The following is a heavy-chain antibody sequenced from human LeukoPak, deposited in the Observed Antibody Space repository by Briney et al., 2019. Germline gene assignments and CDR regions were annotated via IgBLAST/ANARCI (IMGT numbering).Heavy chain of an antibody. J-gene: IGHJ4*02. V-gene: IGHV4-39*01. CDR2: ISYSGST. CDR1: GGSISGSGYY. D-gene: IGHD3-22*01. Sequence: SETLSLTCTVSGGSISGSGYYWGWIRQPPGKGLEWIGSISYSGSTYYNPSLRSRVTISVDTSKNQFSLKLTSVTAADTAVYYCAAYYYDSSGYLGCGQGTLVTVSS. CDR3: AAYYYDSSGYLG.